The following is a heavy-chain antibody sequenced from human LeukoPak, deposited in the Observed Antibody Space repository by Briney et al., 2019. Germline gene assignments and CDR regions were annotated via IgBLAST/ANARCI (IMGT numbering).Heavy chain of an antibody. V-gene: IGHV4-4*08. CDR3: ARGTGPLYGGRPDY. D-gene: IGHD4-23*01. CDR1: GASINNDY. CDR2: IHSTGNT. Sequence: SETLSLTCTVSGASINNDYWSWIRQAPGKGLEWIGRIHSTGNTDYYPSLKSRVTISVDTSKSQFSLRLISVTAADTAVYYCARGTGPLYGGRPDYWGQGILVTVSS. J-gene: IGHJ4*02.